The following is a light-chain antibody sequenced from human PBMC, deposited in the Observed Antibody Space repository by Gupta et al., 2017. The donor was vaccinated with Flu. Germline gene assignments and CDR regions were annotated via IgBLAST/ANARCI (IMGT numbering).Light chain of an antibody. Sequence: QSALTQPASVSGSPGQSITISCTGTSSDVGGYNYVSWYQQHPGKAPKLMIYEVSNRPSGVSNRFSGSKSGNTASLTISGLQAEDEADYYCSSYTSSNTPVFGGGIKLTVL. CDR3: SSYTSSNTPV. CDR2: EVS. CDR1: SSDVGGYNY. V-gene: IGLV2-14*01. J-gene: IGLJ2*01.